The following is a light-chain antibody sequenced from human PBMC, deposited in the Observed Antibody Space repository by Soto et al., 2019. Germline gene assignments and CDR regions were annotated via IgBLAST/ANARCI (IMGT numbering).Light chain of an antibody. CDR2: DAS. Sequence: VLTQSPGTLSLSPGERATLSCRASQTVTRNFLAWYQQRPGQAPRLLIYDASDRAPGIPDRFSGSGSETNFTLTISRLEPEDFAVYFCHQYGSTPPITFGQGTRLEIK. CDR3: HQYGSTPPIT. J-gene: IGKJ5*01. CDR1: QTVTRNF. V-gene: IGKV3-20*01.